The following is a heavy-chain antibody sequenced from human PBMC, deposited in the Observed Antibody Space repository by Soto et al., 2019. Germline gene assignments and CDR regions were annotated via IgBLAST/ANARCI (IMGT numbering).Heavy chain of an antibody. V-gene: IGHV4-30-4*01. CDR3: ARDYPATSAGAMDV. J-gene: IGHJ6*02. Sequence: SETLSLTCTVSGGSISSGDYHWSWIRQPPGQGLEWIGAVYYSGSTYYNPSLKSRITISVDTSKNQFSQKLTSVTAAAAAVYYGARDYPATSAGAMDVWGQGTTVTVSS. D-gene: IGHD6-13*01. CDR1: GGSISSGDYH. CDR2: VYYSGST.